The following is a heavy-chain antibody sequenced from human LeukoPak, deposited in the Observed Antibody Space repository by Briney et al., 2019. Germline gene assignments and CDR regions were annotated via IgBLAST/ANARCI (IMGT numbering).Heavy chain of an antibody. CDR2: ISSSSSYI. CDR1: GFTFSSYS. CDR3: ATSDATAGGPY. J-gene: IGHJ4*02. V-gene: IGHV3-21*01. D-gene: IGHD6-13*01. Sequence: GGSLRLSCAASGFTFSSYSMNWVRQAPGKGLEWVSSISSSSSYIYYADSVKGRFTISRDNSKNSLYLQMDSLRVEDTAVYYCATSDATAGGPYWGLGTLVTVSS.